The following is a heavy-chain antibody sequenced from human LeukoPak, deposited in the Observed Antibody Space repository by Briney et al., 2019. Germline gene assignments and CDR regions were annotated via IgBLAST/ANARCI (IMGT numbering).Heavy chain of an antibody. J-gene: IGHJ3*02. CDR1: GGSFSGYY. CDR2: IIHSGNT. D-gene: IGHD3-22*01. V-gene: IGHV4-34*12. CDR3: ARDYYYDSSAYYDAFDI. Sequence: SECLSLTCAVYGGSFSGYYWSWIRQPPGKGLEWIGEIIHSGNTNYHPSLKSRVTISVDTSKNQFSLKLSSVTAADTAVYYCARDYYYDSSAYYDAFDIWGQGTMVNVS.